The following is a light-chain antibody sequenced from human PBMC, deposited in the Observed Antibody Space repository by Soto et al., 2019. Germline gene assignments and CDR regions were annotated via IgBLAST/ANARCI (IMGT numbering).Light chain of an antibody. CDR2: GAS. Sequence: THSPPSLPLSPKEKATLSCRASQSVSSYLAWYQQKPGQAPRLLIYGASSRATGIPDRFSGSGSGTEFTLTISSLQSDDFATYYCQQYSIYPIPFGQGRRLEIK. CDR1: QSVSSY. CDR3: QQYSIYPIP. V-gene: IGKV3D-15*01. J-gene: IGKJ5*01.